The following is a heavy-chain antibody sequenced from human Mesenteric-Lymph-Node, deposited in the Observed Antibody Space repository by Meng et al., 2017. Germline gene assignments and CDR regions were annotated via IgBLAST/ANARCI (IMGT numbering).Heavy chain of an antibody. CDR2: IDHSGSA. CDR1: GGSFSGYD. J-gene: IGHJ4*02. CDR3: ARGGGPRAYYFDY. D-gene: IGHD3-16*01. V-gene: IGHV4-34*01. Sequence: VHPQHGGAGLVQPAETLSLTCAVSGGSFSGYDCGWLRQAPGKGLEWIGDIDHSGSANYNPSLKSRVTISIDTSKNQFSLNLDSVTAADTAVYYCARGGGPRAYYFDYWGRGTLVTVSS.